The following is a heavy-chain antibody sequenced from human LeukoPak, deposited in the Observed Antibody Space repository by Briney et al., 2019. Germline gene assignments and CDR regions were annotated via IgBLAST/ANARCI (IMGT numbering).Heavy chain of an antibody. CDR3: ARDATYCSGGTCSYYGLDV. V-gene: IGHV1-3*01. CDR1: GYTFTIYA. J-gene: IGHJ6*02. D-gene: IGHD2-15*01. Sequence: ASVKVSCKASGYTFTIYAMHWVRQAPGQRLEWMGWMNAGNGNTKYSQKFQGRVIISRDTSASTAYMELSSLTSEDTAMYYCARDATYCSGGTCSYYGLDVWGQGTTVTVSS. CDR2: MNAGNGNT.